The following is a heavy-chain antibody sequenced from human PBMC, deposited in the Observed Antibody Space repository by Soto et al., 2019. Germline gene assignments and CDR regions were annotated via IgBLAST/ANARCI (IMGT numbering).Heavy chain of an antibody. Sequence: PLETLSLTCTVSGGSISSYYWSWIRQPPGKGLEWIGYIYYSGSTDYNPSLKSRVTISVDTSKNQFSLKLSSVTAADTAVYYCARHGGAGPNDFWSGYYYYYYYMDVWGKGTTVTVSS. CDR2: IYYSGST. CDR3: ARHGGAGPNDFWSGYYYYYYYMDV. J-gene: IGHJ6*03. V-gene: IGHV4-59*08. CDR1: GGSISSYY. D-gene: IGHD3-3*01.